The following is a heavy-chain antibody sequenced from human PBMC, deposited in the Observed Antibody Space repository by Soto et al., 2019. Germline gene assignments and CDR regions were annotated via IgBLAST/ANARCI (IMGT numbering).Heavy chain of an antibody. V-gene: IGHV4-30-4*08. CDR2: IYYSGST. CDR1: GDSISSSSYY. Sequence: SETLSLTCAVYGDSISSSSYYWGWIRQPPGKGLEWIGYIYYSGSTYYNPSLKSRVTISVDTSKNQFSLKLSSVTAADTAVYYCARARGARYFDYWGQGTLVTVSS. D-gene: IGHD2-15*01. CDR3: ARARGARYFDY. J-gene: IGHJ4*02.